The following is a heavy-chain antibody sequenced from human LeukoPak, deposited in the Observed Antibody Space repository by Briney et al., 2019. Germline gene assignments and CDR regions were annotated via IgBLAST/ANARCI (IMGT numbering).Heavy chain of an antibody. J-gene: IGHJ4*02. Sequence: PGGSLRLSCAASGFTFRSYAMSWVRQAPGKGLEWVSIITNSGDTTRYADSVKGRFTISRDNSENTLFLQMNSLRAEDTALYYCARSTSGRYVFDYWGQGTLVTVSS. D-gene: IGHD6-19*01. CDR1: GFTFRSYA. V-gene: IGHV3-23*01. CDR2: ITNSGDTT. CDR3: ARSTSGRYVFDY.